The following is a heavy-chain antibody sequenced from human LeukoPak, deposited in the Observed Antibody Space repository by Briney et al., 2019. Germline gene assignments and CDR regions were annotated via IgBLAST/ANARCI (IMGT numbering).Heavy chain of an antibody. Sequence: SETLALICSVAGGPISSYYWSWIRQPPGKGLEGIGYIYYSGSTNYNPSLKSRVTISVDTSKNQFSLKLSSVTAAGTAVYYCARSEWELPLDYWGQGTLVTVSS. J-gene: IGHJ4*02. D-gene: IGHD1-26*01. V-gene: IGHV4-59*08. CDR3: ARSEWELPLDY. CDR1: GGPISSYY. CDR2: IYYSGST.